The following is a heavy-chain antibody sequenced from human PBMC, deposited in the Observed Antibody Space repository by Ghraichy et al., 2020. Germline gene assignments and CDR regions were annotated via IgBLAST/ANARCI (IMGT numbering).Heavy chain of an antibody. Sequence: GESLNISCAASGFTVSSNYMSWVRQAPGKGLEWVSVIYSGGSTYYADSVKGRFTISRDNSENTLYLQMNSLRAEDTAVYYCVYRGPYGDFRDAFDIWGQGTMVTVSS. J-gene: IGHJ3*02. CDR2: IYSGGST. D-gene: IGHD4-17*01. CDR3: VYRGPYGDFRDAFDI. V-gene: IGHV3-53*01. CDR1: GFTVSSNY.